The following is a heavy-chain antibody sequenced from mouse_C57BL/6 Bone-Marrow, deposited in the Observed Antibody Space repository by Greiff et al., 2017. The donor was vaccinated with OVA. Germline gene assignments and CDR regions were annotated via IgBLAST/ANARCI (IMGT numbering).Heavy chain of an antibody. CDR3: AREGSAY. CDR1: GYTFTSYG. D-gene: IGHD1-1*01. V-gene: IGHV1-81*01. J-gene: IGHJ3*01. Sequence: QVQLQQSGAELARPGASVKLSCKASGYTFTSYGISWVKQRPGQGLEWIGEINPRSGNTYYNEKFKGKATLTADKSSSTAYMGLRSLTSDDSAVYFCAREGSAYWGQGTLVTVSA. CDR2: INPRSGNT.